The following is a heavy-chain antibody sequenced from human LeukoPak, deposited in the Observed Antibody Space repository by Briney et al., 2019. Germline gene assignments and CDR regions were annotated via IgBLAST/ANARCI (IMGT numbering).Heavy chain of an antibody. J-gene: IGHJ6*03. V-gene: IGHV3-7*01. CDR3: ARLYYYASGYYYMDV. Sequence: PGGSLRLSCAASGFTFSSYWMSWVRQAPGKGLEWVANINQDGSEKYYVDSVKGRFTISRDNAKNSLYLQMNSLRAEDTAVYYCARLYYYASGYYYMDVWGKGTTVTVCS. D-gene: IGHD3-10*01. CDR2: INQDGSEK. CDR1: GFTFSSYW.